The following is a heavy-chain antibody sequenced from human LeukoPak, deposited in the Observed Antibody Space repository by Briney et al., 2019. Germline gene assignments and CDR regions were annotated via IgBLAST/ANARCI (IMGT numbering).Heavy chain of an antibody. CDR2: INPSGGST. J-gene: IGHJ4*02. CDR1: GYTFTSYY. CDR3: ARGGYHDY. Sequence: ASVKVSCKASGYTFTSYYLHWVRQAPGQGLEWMGIINPSGGSTGYTQKFQGRVTMTTDTSTSTVYKELSSLRSEDTAIYYCARGGYHDYWGQGTLVTVSS. D-gene: IGHD3-22*01. V-gene: IGHV1-46*01.